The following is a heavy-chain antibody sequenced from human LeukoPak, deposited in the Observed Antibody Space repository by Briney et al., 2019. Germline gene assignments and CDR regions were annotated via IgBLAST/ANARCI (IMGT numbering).Heavy chain of an antibody. CDR3: ARDRGGYYDFWSGYLSFDY. V-gene: IGHV1-69*05. CDR1: GGTFSSYA. J-gene: IGHJ4*02. Sequence: GASVKVSCKASGGTFSSYAISWVRQAPGQGLEWMGRIIPIFGTANYAQKFQGRGTITTDESTSTAYMELSSLRSEDTAVYYCARDRGGYYDFWSGYLSFDYWGQGTLVTVSS. D-gene: IGHD3-3*01. CDR2: IIPIFGTA.